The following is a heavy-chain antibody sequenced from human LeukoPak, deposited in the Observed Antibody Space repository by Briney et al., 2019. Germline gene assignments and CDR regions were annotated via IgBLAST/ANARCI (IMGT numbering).Heavy chain of an antibody. CDR2: ISSSSSYI. Sequence: GGSLRLSCAASGFTFSSYSMNWVRQAPGKGLEWVSSISSSSSYIYYADSVKGRFTISRDNAKNSLYLQMNSLRAEDTAMYYCARDLVGYDILTGYYKPYYGMDVWGKGTTVTVSS. J-gene: IGHJ6*04. CDR3: ARDLVGYDILTGYYKPYYGMDV. CDR1: GFTFSSYS. V-gene: IGHV3-21*01. D-gene: IGHD3-9*01.